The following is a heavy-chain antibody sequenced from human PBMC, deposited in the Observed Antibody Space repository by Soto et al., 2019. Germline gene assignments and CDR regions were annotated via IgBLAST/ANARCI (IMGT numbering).Heavy chain of an antibody. CDR1: GYTFTGYY. Sequence: QVLLVQSGAEVKKPGASVTVSCKASGYTFTGYYVHWVRQAPGQGLEWMGWINSYSGGTNFAQKFQGRVTMTRDTSISTAYMDLTRLTSDDTAVYYCARGRTTGIDYWGQGTLVTVSS. V-gene: IGHV1-2*02. CDR3: ARGRTTGIDY. D-gene: IGHD3-16*01. CDR2: INSYSGGT. J-gene: IGHJ4*02.